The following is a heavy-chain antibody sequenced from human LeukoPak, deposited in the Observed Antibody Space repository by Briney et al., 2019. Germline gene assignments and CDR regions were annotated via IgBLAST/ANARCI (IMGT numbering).Heavy chain of an antibody. CDR2: IKSKTDGGTT. CDR3: STLGAAVW. CDR1: RYTYRKAC. Sequence: PGRSLRLFQAASRYTYRKACITCARQAPGKGLEWVGRIKSKTDGGTTDYGAPVKGRFTISGDDSKNTLYLQMNSLKTEDTAVYFWSTLGAAVWWGQGTLVTVSS. J-gene: IGHJ4*02. D-gene: IGHD3-10*01. V-gene: IGHV3-15*01.